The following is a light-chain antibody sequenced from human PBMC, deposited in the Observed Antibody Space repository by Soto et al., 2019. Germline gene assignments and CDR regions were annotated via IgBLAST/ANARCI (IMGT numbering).Light chain of an antibody. CDR1: QSIDTY. V-gene: IGKV3-11*01. CDR2: DAS. Sequence: IMLTQSPGTLSLSPGERATLSCRASQSIDTYLAWYQQKPGQAPRLLIYDASDRATGIPARFSGSGSGTAFTLTISGLEPEDFALYYCQQRYNWPLTFGGGTKVDIK. J-gene: IGKJ4*01. CDR3: QQRYNWPLT.